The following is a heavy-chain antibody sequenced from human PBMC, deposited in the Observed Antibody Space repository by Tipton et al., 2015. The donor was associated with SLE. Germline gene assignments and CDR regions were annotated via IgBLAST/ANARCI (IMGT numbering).Heavy chain of an antibody. V-gene: IGHV3-30*02. CDR2: KRYDGTTQ. D-gene: IGHD2-15*01. Sequence: SLRLSCAASGFTFSSYGMNWVRQAPGKGLEWVAFKRYDGTTQYYADFVKGRFTISRDNSKNTPYLQMNSLRVEDTAVYYCGTLVARHFDYWGQGTLVTVSS. CDR3: GTLVARHFDY. J-gene: IGHJ4*02. CDR1: GFTFSSYG.